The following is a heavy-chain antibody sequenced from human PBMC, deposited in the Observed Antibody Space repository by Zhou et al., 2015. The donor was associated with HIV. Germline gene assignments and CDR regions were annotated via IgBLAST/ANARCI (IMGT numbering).Heavy chain of an antibody. V-gene: IGHV1-69*02. Sequence: QVQLVQSGAEVKKPGSSVKVSCKASGGTFSSYTISWVRQAPGQGLEWMGRIIPILGIANYAQKFQGRVTITADKSTSTAYMELSSLRSEDTAVYYCARYSAYDSSGPGGRYFDYWGQGTLVTVSS. CDR1: GGTFSSYT. CDR2: IIPILGIA. CDR3: ARYSAYDSSGPGGRYFDY. D-gene: IGHD3-22*01. J-gene: IGHJ4*02.